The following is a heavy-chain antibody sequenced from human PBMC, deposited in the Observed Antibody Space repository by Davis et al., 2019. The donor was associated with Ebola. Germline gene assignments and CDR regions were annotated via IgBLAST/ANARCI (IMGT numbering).Heavy chain of an antibody. J-gene: IGHJ4*02. CDR2: VTSSSSRI. Sequence: GESLKISCAASGFTFSDYTMNWVRQAPGKGLEWVTSVTSSSSRIYYVDSVKGRFTISRDNSKNTLYLQMNSLRAEDTAVYYCAKDPLYGSGSYYGVIDYWGQGTLVTVSS. CDR3: AKDPLYGSGSYYGVIDY. V-gene: IGHV3-48*01. CDR1: GFTFSDYT. D-gene: IGHD3-10*01.